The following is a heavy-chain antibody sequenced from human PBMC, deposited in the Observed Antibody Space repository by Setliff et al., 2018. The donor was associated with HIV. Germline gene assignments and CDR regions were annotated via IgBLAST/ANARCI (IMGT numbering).Heavy chain of an antibody. CDR1: GFTFDDYA. D-gene: IGHD5-18*01. CDR2: IAWDGGFT. J-gene: IGHJ4*02. Sequence: GESLKISCAASGFTFDDYAMHRVRQAPGKGLEWVALIAWDGGFTKYADSVKDRFTMSSDNSKNSLSLQMNSLRPEDTAVYYCARGGRRGFSFGHMLDYWGPGTLVTVSS. V-gene: IGHV3-43D*03. CDR3: ARGGRRGFSFGHMLDY.